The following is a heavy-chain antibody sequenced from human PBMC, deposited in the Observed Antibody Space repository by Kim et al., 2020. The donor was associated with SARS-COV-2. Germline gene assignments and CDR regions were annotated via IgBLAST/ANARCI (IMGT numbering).Heavy chain of an antibody. CDR2: ISGSGGST. CDR1: GFTFSSYA. J-gene: IGHJ6*02. CDR3: AKDHHVSSWSAPKPPTNYYYYGMDV. Sequence: GGSLRLSCAASGFTFSSYAMSWVRQAPGKGLEWVSAISGSGGSTYYADSVKGRFTISRDNSKNTLYLQMNSLRAEDTAVYYCAKDHHVSSWSAPKPPTNYYYYGMDVWGQGTTVTVSS. V-gene: IGHV3-23*01. D-gene: IGHD6-13*01.